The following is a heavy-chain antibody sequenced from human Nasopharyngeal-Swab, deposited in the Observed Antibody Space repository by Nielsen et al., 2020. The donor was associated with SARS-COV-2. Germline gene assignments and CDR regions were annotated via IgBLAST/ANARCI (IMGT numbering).Heavy chain of an antibody. Sequence: GGSLRLSCAASGFTFSSYSMNWVRQAPGKGLAWVSYVSSSSSTIYYADSVKGRFTISRDNAKNSLYLQMNSLRAKDTAVYYCARDPPEKISSSWYRYYYYGMDVWGQGTTVTVSS. V-gene: IGHV3-48*04. CDR2: VSSSSSTI. J-gene: IGHJ6*02. CDR1: GFTFSSYS. D-gene: IGHD6-13*01. CDR3: ARDPPEKISSSWYRYYYYGMDV.